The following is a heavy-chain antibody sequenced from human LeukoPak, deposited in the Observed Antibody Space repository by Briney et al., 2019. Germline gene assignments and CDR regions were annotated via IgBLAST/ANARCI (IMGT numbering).Heavy chain of an antibody. V-gene: IGHV1-69*06. Sequence: SVKVSCKASGGTFSSYAISWVRQAPGQGLEWMGGIIPIFGTANYAQKFQGRVTITADKSTSTAYMELSSLRSEDTAVYYCARDRSNYYDNAGFDYWGQGTLVTVSS. CDR1: GGTFSSYA. CDR2: IIPIFGTA. J-gene: IGHJ4*02. D-gene: IGHD3-22*01. CDR3: ARDRSNYYDNAGFDY.